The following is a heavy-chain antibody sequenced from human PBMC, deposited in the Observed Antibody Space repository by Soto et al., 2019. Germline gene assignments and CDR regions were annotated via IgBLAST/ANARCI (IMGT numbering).Heavy chain of an antibody. D-gene: IGHD7-27*01. CDR1: GYTFTSYG. J-gene: IGHJ3*02. CDR3: ASVNSGAFDI. CDR2: ISAYHGNT. Sequence: ASVKVSCKASGYTFTSYGISWVRQAPGQGLEWMGWISAYHGNTSYAQKPQGRVTMTTDTSTSTVYMELSRLRSEDTAVYYCASVNSGAFDIWGQGTMVTVSS. V-gene: IGHV1-18*01.